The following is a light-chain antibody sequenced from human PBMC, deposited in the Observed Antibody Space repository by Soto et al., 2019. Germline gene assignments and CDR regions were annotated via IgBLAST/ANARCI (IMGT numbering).Light chain of an antibody. J-gene: IGKJ1*01. CDR1: QSISNH. CDR3: QQSYSSPPT. Sequence: DIQFTQSPSFLSASVLERFIITCRASQSISNHLNWYQQKPGKAPKLLIFAASSLQSGVPSRFSGSRSGPDFTLTISSLQPEDFATYYCQQSYSSPPTFGQGTKVDIK. V-gene: IGKV1-39*01. CDR2: AAS.